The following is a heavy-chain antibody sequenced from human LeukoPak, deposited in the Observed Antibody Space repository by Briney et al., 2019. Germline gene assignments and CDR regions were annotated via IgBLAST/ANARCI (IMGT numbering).Heavy chain of an antibody. Sequence: GGSLRLSCAASGFTFSSYEMNWVRQAPGKGLEWVSYISSSGSTIYYADSVKGRFTISRDNAKNSLYLQMNSLRAEDTAVYYCARDRLYYGSRREDYYMDVWGKGTTVTISS. CDR3: ARDRLYYGSRREDYYMDV. J-gene: IGHJ6*03. D-gene: IGHD3-10*01. CDR2: ISSSGSTI. V-gene: IGHV3-48*03. CDR1: GFTFSSYE.